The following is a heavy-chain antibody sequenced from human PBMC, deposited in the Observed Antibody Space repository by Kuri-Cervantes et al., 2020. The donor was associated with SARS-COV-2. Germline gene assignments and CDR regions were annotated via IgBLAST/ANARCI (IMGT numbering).Heavy chain of an antibody. CDR1: GFTFRGYG. CDR2: TSFDGVTK. V-gene: IGHV3-30*18. D-gene: IGHD3-3*01. CDR3: AKEEKVLRFLEWLGGMDV. Sequence: GESLKISCTASGFTFRGYGMHWVRQAPAKGLEWVALTSFDGVTKYYGDSVKGRFTISRDNSRSTLYLQMSSLRTEDTAVYYCAKEEKVLRFLEWLGGMDVWGQGTTVTVSS. J-gene: IGHJ6*02.